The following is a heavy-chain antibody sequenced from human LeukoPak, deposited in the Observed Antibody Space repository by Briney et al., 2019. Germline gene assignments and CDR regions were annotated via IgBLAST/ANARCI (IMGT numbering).Heavy chain of an antibody. CDR1: GGSFSGYY. J-gene: IGHJ6*02. V-gene: IGHV4-34*01. CDR3: ARIGNGSGSYRAPSYGMDV. D-gene: IGHD3-10*01. Sequence: NPSETLSLTCAVYGGSFSGYYWSWIRQPPGKGLEWIGEINQSGSTNYNPSLKSRVTISVDTSKNQFSLKLSSVTAADTAVYYCARIGNGSGSYRAPSYGMDVWGQGTTVTVSS. CDR2: INQSGST.